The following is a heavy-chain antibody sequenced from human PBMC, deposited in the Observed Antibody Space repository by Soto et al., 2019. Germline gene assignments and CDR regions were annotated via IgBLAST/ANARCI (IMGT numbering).Heavy chain of an antibody. CDR3: ARGSGAAAAYDY. CDR1: GGSFSGYY. V-gene: IGHV4-34*01. D-gene: IGHD6-13*01. J-gene: IGHJ4*02. CDR2: INHSGST. Sequence: QVQLQQWGAGLLKPSETLSLTCAVYGGSFSGYYWSWIRQPPGKGLEWIGEINHSGSTNYKPSLKSRVTISVDTSKNQFSLKLSSVTAADTAVYYCARGSGAAAAYDYWGQGTLVTVSS.